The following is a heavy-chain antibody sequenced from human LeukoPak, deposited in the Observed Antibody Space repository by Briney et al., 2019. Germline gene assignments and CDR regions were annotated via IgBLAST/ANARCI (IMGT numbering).Heavy chain of an antibody. CDR3: AKVSDIVVLTDPYDY. CDR2: IRYDESDI. D-gene: IGHD2-15*01. Sequence: GGSLRLSCAASGFTFSSYGMHWVRQAPGKGLEWVAFIRYDESDIYYADSVKGRFIISRDNSKNTLFLQMNSLRAEDTAVYYCAKVSDIVVLTDPYDYWGQGTLVTVSS. J-gene: IGHJ4*02. V-gene: IGHV3-30*02. CDR1: GFTFSSYG.